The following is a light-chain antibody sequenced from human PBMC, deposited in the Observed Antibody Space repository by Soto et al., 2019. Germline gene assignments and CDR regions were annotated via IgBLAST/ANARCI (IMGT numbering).Light chain of an antibody. V-gene: IGLV2-14*01. J-gene: IGLJ1*01. CDR1: SSDVGGYKY. CDR3: ISYTSSTPYV. Sequence: QSALTQPASVSGSPGQSITISCTGTSSDVGGYKYVSWYQQHPGKAPKVVIYEVSDRPSGVSNRFSGSKSGNTAYLTISGLQAADEAAYYCISYTSSTPYVFGTGTKLTVL. CDR2: EVS.